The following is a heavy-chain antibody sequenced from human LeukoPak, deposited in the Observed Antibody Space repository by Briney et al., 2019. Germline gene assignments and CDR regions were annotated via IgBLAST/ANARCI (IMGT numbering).Heavy chain of an antibody. D-gene: IGHD6-19*01. J-gene: IGHJ4*02. Sequence: GRSLRLSCAASGFTFSSYAMHWDRQAPGKGLEYVSAISSNGGSTYYADSVKGRFTISRDNSKNTLYLQMSSLRAEDTAVYYCVKYSSGWRTFDYWGPGTLVTVSS. CDR1: GFTFSSYA. CDR2: ISSNGGST. V-gene: IGHV3-64D*09. CDR3: VKYSSGWRTFDY.